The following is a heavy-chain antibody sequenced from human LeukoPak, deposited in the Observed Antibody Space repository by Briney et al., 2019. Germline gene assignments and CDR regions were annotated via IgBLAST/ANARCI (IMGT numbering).Heavy chain of an antibody. CDR2: IYSSGSI. CDR3: ARRNWNYWYFDL. D-gene: IGHD1-20*01. CDR1: GGSISSFY. V-gene: IGHV4-4*07. Sequence: SETLSLTCTVSGGSISSFYWSWIRQPAGKGLEWIGRIYSSGSINYNPSLNSRVTMSVDTSKNQFSLKLSSVAAADTAVYYCARRNWNYWYFDLWGRGTLVTVSS. J-gene: IGHJ2*01.